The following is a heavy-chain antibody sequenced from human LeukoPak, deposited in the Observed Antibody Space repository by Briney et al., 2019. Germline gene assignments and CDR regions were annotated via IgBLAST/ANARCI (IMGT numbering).Heavy chain of an antibody. CDR3: AKVGVAAAGPSDYYYYGMDV. V-gene: IGHV3-30*18. Sequence: PGRSLRLSCAASGFTFSSYGMHWVRQAPGKGLEWVAVISYDGSNKYYADSVKGRFTISRDNSKNTLYLQMNGLRAEDTAVYYCAKVGVAAAGPSDYYYYGMDVWGQGTTVTVSS. J-gene: IGHJ6*02. CDR2: ISYDGSNK. D-gene: IGHD6-13*01. CDR1: GFTFSSYG.